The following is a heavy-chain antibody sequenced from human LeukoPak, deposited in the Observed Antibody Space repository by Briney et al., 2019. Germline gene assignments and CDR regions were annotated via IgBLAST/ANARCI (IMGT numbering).Heavy chain of an antibody. V-gene: IGHV1-69*13. CDR1: GGTFSSYA. CDR3: ARDAASGVGASYYYYGMDV. Sequence: SVKVSCKAPGGTFSSYAISWVRQAPGQGLEWMGGIIPIFGTANYAQKFQGRVTITADESTSTAYMELSSLRSEDTAVYYCARDAASGVGASYYYYGMDVWGQGTTVTVSS. J-gene: IGHJ6*02. D-gene: IGHD1-26*01. CDR2: IIPIFGTA.